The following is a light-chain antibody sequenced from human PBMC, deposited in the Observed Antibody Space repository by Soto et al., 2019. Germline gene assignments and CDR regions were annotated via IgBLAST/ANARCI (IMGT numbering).Light chain of an antibody. J-gene: IGKJ4*01. CDR1: RSIRAY. CDR2: GAT. CDR3: QQTFSVTALT. V-gene: IGKV1-39*01. Sequence: DIQMTQAPSSLSASVGDTVTISFRASRSIRAYLNWYQHTPGKAPKLLIYGATTLHSGVPSRFSASGTGTYLSLTISSLQPEDFANYYCQQTFSVTALTVGGGTMAEI.